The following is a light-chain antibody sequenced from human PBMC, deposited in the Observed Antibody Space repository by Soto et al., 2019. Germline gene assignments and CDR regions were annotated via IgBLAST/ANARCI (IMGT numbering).Light chain of an antibody. Sequence: DIPMTQSPFTLSASVGDRVTITCRASQNIHSWLAWYQQKPGKAPNLLIYEASTLQNGVPSRFSCSGSGTEFTLTISSLQPDDFATYYCQHYENYPPTFGGGTKVEIK. CDR1: QNIHSW. V-gene: IGKV1-5*03. J-gene: IGKJ4*01. CDR3: QHYENYPPT. CDR2: EAS.